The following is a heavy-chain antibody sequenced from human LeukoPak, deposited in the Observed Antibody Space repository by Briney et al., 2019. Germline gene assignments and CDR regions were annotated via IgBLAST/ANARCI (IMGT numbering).Heavy chain of an antibody. Sequence: GGSLRLSCAASGFTVSSNYMSWVRQAPGKGLEGVSVIYSGGSTYYADSVKGRFTISRHNSKNTLYLQMNSLRAEDTAVYYCARSKAVAATYYYYGMDVWGQGTMVTVSS. D-gene: IGHD6-19*01. CDR1: GFTVSSNY. CDR2: IYSGGST. V-gene: IGHV3-53*04. CDR3: ARSKAVAATYYYYGMDV. J-gene: IGHJ6*02.